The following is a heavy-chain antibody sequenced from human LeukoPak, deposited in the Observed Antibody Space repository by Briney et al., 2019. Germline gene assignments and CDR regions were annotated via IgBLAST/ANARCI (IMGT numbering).Heavy chain of an antibody. V-gene: IGHV1-2*06. J-gene: IGHJ4*02. D-gene: IGHD1-7*01. Sequence: ASVKVSCKASGYTFTGYYMHWVRQAPGQGLEWMGRINPNSGGTNYAQKFQGRVTMTRDTSISTAYMELSRLRSDDTAVYYCARGIENLELGWFDYWGQGTLVTVSS. CDR1: GYTFTGYY. CDR3: ARGIENLELGWFDY. CDR2: INPNSGGT.